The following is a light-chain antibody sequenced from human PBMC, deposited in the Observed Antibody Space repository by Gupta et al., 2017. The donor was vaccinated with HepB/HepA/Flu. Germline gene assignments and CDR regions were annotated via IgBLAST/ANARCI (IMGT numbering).Light chain of an antibody. CDR3: GSYTTSTTLGV. CDR1: SSDVGGYNY. V-gene: IGLV2-14*03. J-gene: IGLJ1*01. Sequence: QPALTQPASVSGSPGQSITISCTGTSSDVGGYNYVSWYQQHPGKAPKFIISDVSNRPSGVSNRFSGSKSGNTASLTISGLQAEDEADYFCGSYTTSTTLGVFGTGTKVTVL. CDR2: DVS.